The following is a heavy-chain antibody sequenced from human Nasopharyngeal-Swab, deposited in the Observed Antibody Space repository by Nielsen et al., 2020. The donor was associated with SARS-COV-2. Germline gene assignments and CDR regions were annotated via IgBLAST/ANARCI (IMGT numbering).Heavy chain of an antibody. Sequence: RQAPGKGLEWIGSIYYSGSTYYNPSLKSRVTISVDTSKNQFSLKLSSVTAADTAGYYCARHAEVLRYFDWVYREGWFDPWGQGTLVTVSS. CDR2: IYYSGST. V-gene: IGHV4-39*01. CDR3: ARHAEVLRYFDWVYREGWFDP. D-gene: IGHD3-9*01. J-gene: IGHJ5*02.